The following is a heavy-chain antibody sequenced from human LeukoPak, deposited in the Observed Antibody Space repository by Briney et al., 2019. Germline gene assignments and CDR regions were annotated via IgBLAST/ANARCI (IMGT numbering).Heavy chain of an antibody. D-gene: IGHD3-22*01. CDR3: ARGVPGYYGLDY. V-gene: IGHV3-74*01. Sequence: GGSLRLSCEASGFTFSTNWMHWVRQVPGKGLLWVSRLNGHGTSASYAESVTGRFTISRDNAKNTLYLQLNSLTADDTAVYYCARGVPGYYGLDYWGQGTLVTVSS. CDR1: GFTFSTNW. J-gene: IGHJ4*02. CDR2: LNGHGTSA.